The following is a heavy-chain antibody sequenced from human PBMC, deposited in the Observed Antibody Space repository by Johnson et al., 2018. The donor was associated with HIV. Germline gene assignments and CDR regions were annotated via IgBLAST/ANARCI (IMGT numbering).Heavy chain of an antibody. J-gene: IGHJ3*01. D-gene: IGHD3-9*01. CDR2: ISYDGSNI. V-gene: IGHV3-30*14. CDR3: ARDGRDLVTRGSFDV. Sequence: QVLLVESGGGVVQPGRSLRLSCAASGSTFSSYAMHWVRQAPGKGLEWVAVISYDGSNIYYADSVKGRFTISRDNSKNTLYLQMNSLRPEDTAVYYCARDGRDLVTRGSFDVWGQGTVVTVSS. CDR1: GSTFSSYA.